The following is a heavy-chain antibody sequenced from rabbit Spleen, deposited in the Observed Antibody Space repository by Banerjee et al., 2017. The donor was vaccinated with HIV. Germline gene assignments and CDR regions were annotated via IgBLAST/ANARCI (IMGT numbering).Heavy chain of an antibody. V-gene: IGHV1S40*01. CDR1: GFSFSSSYY. CDR2: IYADSSGST. CDR3: ARDLAGVIGWNFYL. Sequence: QSLEESGGDLVKPEGSLTLTCTASGFSFSSSYYMCWVRQAPGKGLECIACIYADSSGSTYYASWAKGRFTISRTSSTTVTLQMTSLTAADTAKYFCARDLAGVIGWNFYLWGQGTLVTVS. D-gene: IGHD4-1*01. J-gene: IGHJ4*01.